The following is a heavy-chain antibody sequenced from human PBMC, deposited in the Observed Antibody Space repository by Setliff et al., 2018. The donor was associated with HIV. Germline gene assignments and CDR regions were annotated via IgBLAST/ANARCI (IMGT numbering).Heavy chain of an antibody. CDR3: ARGPPGSSIGWYVGY. D-gene: IGHD6-19*01. V-gene: IGHV4-34*01. Sequence: SETLSLTCPVSGDSINSGNYYWSWIRQHPGKGLEWIGEINHSGSTNYNPSLKSRVTISVDTSKNQFSLRLSSVIAADTAVYYCARGPPGSSIGWYVGYWGQGTLVTV. CDR2: INHSGST. J-gene: IGHJ4*02. CDR1: GDSINSGNYY.